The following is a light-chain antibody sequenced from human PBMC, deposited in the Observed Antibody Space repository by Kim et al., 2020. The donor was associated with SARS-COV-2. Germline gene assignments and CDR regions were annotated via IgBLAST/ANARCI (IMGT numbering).Light chain of an antibody. CDR1: QNVGAS. CDR3: QQRSGWPPMYT. V-gene: IGKV3-11*01. CDR2: DTS. J-gene: IGKJ2*01. Sequence: SPGARASLSCRASQNVGASLAWYQQKPGQAPRLLIYDTSNRATDIPARFSGSGSGTDFTLTIISLEPEDFAVYYCQQRSGWPPMYTFGQGTKLEI.